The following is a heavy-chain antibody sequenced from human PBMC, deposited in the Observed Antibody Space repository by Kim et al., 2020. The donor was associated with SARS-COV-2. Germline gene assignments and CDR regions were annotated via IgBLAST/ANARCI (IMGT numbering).Heavy chain of an antibody. CDR1: GFTFSSYA. D-gene: IGHD3-9*01. CDR2: ISYDGSNK. Sequence: AGSLRLSCAASGFTFSSYAMHWVRRAPGKGLEWVAVISYDGSNKYYADSVKGRFTISRDNSKNTLYLQMNSLRAEDTAVYYCARGSYYDILTGATYFDY. V-gene: IGHV3-30-3*01. J-gene: IGHJ4*01. CDR3: ARGSYYDILTGATYFDY.